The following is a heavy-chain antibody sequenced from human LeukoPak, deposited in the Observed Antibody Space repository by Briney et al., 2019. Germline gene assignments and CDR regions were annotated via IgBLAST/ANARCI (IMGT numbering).Heavy chain of an antibody. D-gene: IGHD2-2*01. J-gene: IGHJ5*02. V-gene: IGHV3-9*01. CDR2: ISWNSGSI. Sequence: SLRLSCVASGFSFNDYDMHWVRQVPGKGLEWISGISWNSGSIDYADSVKGRFTITRDNAQNSLYLQMNSLRAEDTALYYCAKDRTSQIIGDNWFDPWGQGTLVTVSS. CDR1: GFSFNDYD. CDR3: AKDRTSQIIGDNWFDP.